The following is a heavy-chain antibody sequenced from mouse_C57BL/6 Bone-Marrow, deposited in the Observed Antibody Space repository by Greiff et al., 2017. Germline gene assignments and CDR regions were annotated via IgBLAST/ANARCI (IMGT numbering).Heavy chain of an antibody. Sequence: VQLQQPGAELVKPGASVQLSCKASGYTFTSYWMHWVKQRPGQGLEWIGMIHPNSGSTNYNEKFKSKATLTVDKSSSTAYMQLSSLTSEDSAVYYCARSKFLYYYAIDYWGQGTSVTVSS. J-gene: IGHJ4*01. V-gene: IGHV1-64*01. D-gene: IGHD6-5*01. CDR1: GYTFTSYW. CDR3: ARSKFLYYYAIDY. CDR2: IHPNSGST.